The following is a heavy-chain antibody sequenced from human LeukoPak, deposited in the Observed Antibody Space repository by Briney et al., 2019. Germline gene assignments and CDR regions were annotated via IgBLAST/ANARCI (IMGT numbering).Heavy chain of an antibody. CDR3: AKVITVVTPLGAFDI. D-gene: IGHD4-23*01. CDR2: ISYDGSNK. J-gene: IGHJ3*02. Sequence: AGGSLRLSCAASGFTFSSYGMHRVRQAPGKGLEWVAVISYDGSNKYYADSVKGRFTISRDNSKNTLYLQMNSLRAEDTAVYYCAKVITVVTPLGAFDIWGQGTMVTVSS. CDR1: GFTFSSYG. V-gene: IGHV3-30*18.